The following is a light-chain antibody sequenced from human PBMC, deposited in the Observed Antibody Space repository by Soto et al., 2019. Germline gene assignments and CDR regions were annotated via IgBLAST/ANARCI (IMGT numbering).Light chain of an antibody. J-gene: IGKJ5*01. V-gene: IGKV3-20*01. CDR2: GAS. CDR3: QQFGGSPPVT. CDR1: RSVSSTY. Sequence: EIVLTQSPGTLSLSLGDGATLSCRASRSVSSTYLAWYQQRPGQAPRLLIYGASTRASGIPDRFSGGGSGTDFSLTISRLEPEDFAVYFCQQFGGSPPVTFGQGTRLEIK.